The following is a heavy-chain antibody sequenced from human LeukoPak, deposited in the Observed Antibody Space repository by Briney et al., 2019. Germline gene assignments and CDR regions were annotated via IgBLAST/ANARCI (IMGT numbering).Heavy chain of an antibody. CDR1: GFTFSAYA. CDR2: ISGSGGTT. D-gene: IGHD6-6*01. Sequence: GGSLRLSCAASGFTFSAYAMNWVRQAPGKGLEWVSGISGSGGTTYYADSVKGRFTISRDNSKNKVYLQMNSLRGEDMAVYYCAKDRWGYSSSSDYWGQGTQVTVSS. V-gene: IGHV3-23*01. CDR3: AKDRWGYSSSSDY. J-gene: IGHJ4*02.